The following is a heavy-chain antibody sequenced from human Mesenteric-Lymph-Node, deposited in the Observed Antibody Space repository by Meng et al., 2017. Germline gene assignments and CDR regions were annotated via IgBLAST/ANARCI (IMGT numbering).Heavy chain of an antibody. CDR3: ATARRERITLVVVVPGPYYDAFDV. D-gene: IGHD3-22*01. CDR1: GFIFDKYV. CDR2: IHFTGRST. V-gene: IGHV3-23*01. Sequence: GESLKISCAASGFIFDKYVMNWVRQAPGKGLEWVSTIHFTGRSTYYADSVKGRFTISRDDSRNTLHLQMNSLAAEDTAVYYCATARRERITLVVVVPGPYYDAFDVWGQGTMVTVSS. J-gene: IGHJ3*01.